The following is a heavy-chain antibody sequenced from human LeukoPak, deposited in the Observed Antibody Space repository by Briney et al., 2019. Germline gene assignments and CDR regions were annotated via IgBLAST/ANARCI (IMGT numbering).Heavy chain of an antibody. V-gene: IGHV3-23*01. CDR3: AKDSKGNRPAVTGGGFDC. Sequence: GGSLRLSCAASGFTFSSYAMSWVRQAPGKGLEWVSAINNGGYNTYYTDSVKGRFTISRDNSKNTLYLQMNSLRAEDTAVYYCAKDSKGNRPAVTGGGFDCWGQGTLVTVSS. CDR1: GFTFSSYA. D-gene: IGHD6-19*01. J-gene: IGHJ4*02. CDR2: INNGGYNT.